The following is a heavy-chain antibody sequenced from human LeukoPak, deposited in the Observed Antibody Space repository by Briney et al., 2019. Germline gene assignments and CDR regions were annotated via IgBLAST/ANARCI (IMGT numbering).Heavy chain of an antibody. J-gene: IGHJ4*02. Sequence: PGGSLRLSCAASGFTFSSYAMHWVRQAPGKGLEWVAVISYDGSNKYYADSVKGRFTISRDNSKNTLYLQMNSLRAEDTAVYYCARDQGYSSGGGKLDYWGQGTLVTVSS. CDR3: ARDQGYSSGGGKLDY. V-gene: IGHV3-30-3*01. CDR2: ISYDGSNK. D-gene: IGHD6-19*01. CDR1: GFTFSSYA.